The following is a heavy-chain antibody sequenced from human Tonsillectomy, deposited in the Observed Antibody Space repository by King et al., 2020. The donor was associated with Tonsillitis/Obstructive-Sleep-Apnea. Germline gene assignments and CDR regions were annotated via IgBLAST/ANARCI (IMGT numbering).Heavy chain of an antibody. J-gene: IGHJ4*02. V-gene: IGHV2-5*02. CDR1: GFSLSTSGVG. D-gene: IGHD3-22*01. Sequence: INLKESGPTLVKPTQTITLTCTFSGFSLSTSGVGVGWIRQPPGKGLEWIASIYWDDDKRYSPSLNNRLTITTDTPKNQVVLTMTIMDPADTAEYYCAENFSYCEDSSDDWGGGGFDYWGQGTLVTVSS. CDR3: AENFSYCEDSSDDWGGGGFDY. CDR2: IYWDDDK.